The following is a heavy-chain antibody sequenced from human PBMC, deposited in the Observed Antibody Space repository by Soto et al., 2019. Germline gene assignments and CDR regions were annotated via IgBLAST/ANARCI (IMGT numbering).Heavy chain of an antibody. CDR1: GFTFSSYS. D-gene: IGHD3-3*01. V-gene: IGHV3-48*02. CDR3: AREAYYDFWSGYYYYYYGMDV. Sequence: PGGSLRLSCAASGFTFSSYSMNWVRQAPGKGLEWVSYISSSSSTIYYADSVKGRFTISRDNAKNSLYLQMNSLRDEDTAAYYCAREAYYDFWSGYYYYYYGMDVWGQGTTVTVSS. CDR2: ISSSSSTI. J-gene: IGHJ6*02.